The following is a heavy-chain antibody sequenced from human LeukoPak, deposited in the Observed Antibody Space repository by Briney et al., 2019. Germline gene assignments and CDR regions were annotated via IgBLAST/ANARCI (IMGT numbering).Heavy chain of an antibody. J-gene: IGHJ4*02. V-gene: IGHV4-4*09. CDR1: GGSISSYY. CDR3: ARSSSGWYSSGL. CDR2: GST. D-gene: IGHD6-19*01. Sequence: PSETLSLTCTVSGGSISSYYWSWIRQPPGKGLEWIGGSTNYNPSLKSRVTLSVDTSKNQFSLKLTSVTAADTAVYYCARSSSGWYSSGLWGQGTLVTVSS.